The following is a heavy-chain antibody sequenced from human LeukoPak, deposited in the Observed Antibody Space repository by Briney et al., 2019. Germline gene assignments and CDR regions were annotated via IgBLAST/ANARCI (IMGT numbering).Heavy chain of an antibody. J-gene: IGHJ4*02. CDR1: GFTFSSYA. CDR3: AKEYYYDSVLDY. Sequence: GRSLRLSCAASGFTFSSYAMHWVRQAPGKGLEWVAVISYDGGNKYYADSVKGRFTISRDNSKNTLYLQMNSLRAEDTAVYYCAKEYYYDSVLDYWGQGTLVTVSS. D-gene: IGHD3-22*01. CDR2: ISYDGGNK. V-gene: IGHV3-30-3*01.